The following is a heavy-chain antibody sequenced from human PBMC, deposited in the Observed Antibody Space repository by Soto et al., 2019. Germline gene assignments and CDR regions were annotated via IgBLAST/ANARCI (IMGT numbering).Heavy chain of an antibody. D-gene: IGHD2-21*02. CDR1: GYTFANYI. V-gene: IGHV1-3*01. J-gene: IGHJ3*01. CDR3: ARESYFDTSDIGGGDAAFDL. CDR2: INAGDESA. Sequence: QVQLVQSGAEVKQPGASVKISCKASGYTFANYIIDWVRQAPGQGLEWMVWINAGDESAKYSQTFQDRLTFGRDSSANTADMDLTSLRSDDTGIYYCARESYFDTSDIGGGDAAFDLWGQGTLVTVSS.